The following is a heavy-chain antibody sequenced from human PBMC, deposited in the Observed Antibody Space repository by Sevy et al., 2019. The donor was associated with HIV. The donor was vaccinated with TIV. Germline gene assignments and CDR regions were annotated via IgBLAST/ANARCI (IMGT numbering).Heavy chain of an antibody. D-gene: IGHD6-19*01. CDR2: ITPSGTTT. V-gene: IGHV3-11*01. J-gene: IGHJ4*02. CDR3: AKELVVAGLYFDY. CDR1: GFTFSDYW. Sequence: GGSLRLSCAASGFTFSDYWMTWIRQAPGKGLEWVAHITPSGTTTYYADSVKGRFTISRDNAKNSLYLQLSSLRVDDTAMYYCAKELVVAGLYFDYWGRGTLVTVSS.